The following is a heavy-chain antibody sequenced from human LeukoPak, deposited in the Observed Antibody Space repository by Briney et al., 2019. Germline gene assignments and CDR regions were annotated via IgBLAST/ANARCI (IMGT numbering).Heavy chain of an antibody. CDR2: ISGDDTST. J-gene: IGHJ1*01. CDR1: GFTFKDSA. D-gene: IGHD1-26*01. CDR3: AKHTDAEGYYRHFQG. V-gene: IGHV3-43*02. Sequence: GGSLRLSCAASGFTFKDSAMHWVRQAPGKGLEWVSLISGDDTSTKYADSVKGRLTISRDNSKNSLYLQMNSLRTEDTAFYYCAKHTDAEGYYRHFQGWGQGTLVTVSS.